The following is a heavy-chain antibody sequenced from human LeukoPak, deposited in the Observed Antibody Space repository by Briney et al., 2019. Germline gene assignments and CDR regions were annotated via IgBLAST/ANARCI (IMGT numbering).Heavy chain of an antibody. CDR2: IKSDGAGT. V-gene: IGHV3-74*01. Sequence: GGSLRLSCAASGFTFSDFWMHWVRQAPGKGLVWVSGIKSDGAGTSYVDSVKGRFTISRDNAKNTLDLQMNSLRAEDTAVYYCARGGYGAYMGWGQGMLVTVSS. D-gene: IGHD4-17*01. J-gene: IGHJ4*02. CDR1: GFTFSDFW. CDR3: ARGGYGAYMG.